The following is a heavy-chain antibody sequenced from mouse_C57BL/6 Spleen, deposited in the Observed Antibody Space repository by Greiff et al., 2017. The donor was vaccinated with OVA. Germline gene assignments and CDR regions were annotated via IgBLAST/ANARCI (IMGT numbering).Heavy chain of an antibody. CDR2: IDPSDSYT. J-gene: IGHJ3*01. Sequence: QVQLKQPGAELVMPGASVKLSCKASGYTFTSYWMHWVKQRPGQGLEWIGEIDPSDSYTNYNQKFKGKSTLTVDKSSSTAYMQLSSLTSEDSAVYYCARGGAYGSSPFAYWGQGTLVTVSA. CDR1: GYTFTSYW. CDR3: ARGGAYGSSPFAY. V-gene: IGHV1-69*01. D-gene: IGHD1-1*01.